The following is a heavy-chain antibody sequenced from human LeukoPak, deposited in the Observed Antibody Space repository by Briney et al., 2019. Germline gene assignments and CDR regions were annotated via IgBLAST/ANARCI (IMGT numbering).Heavy chain of an antibody. CDR2: ISWNSGSI. V-gene: IGHV3-9*01. CDR3: AREIVAGQTSFDY. CDR1: GFTFDDYA. Sequence: PGGSLRLSCAASGFTFDDYAMHWVRQAPGKGLEWVSGISWNSGSIGYADSVKGRFTIARDNAKNTLSLQMNSLRADDTAVYYCAREIVAGQTSFDYWGQGTLVTVSS. D-gene: IGHD5-12*01. J-gene: IGHJ4*02.